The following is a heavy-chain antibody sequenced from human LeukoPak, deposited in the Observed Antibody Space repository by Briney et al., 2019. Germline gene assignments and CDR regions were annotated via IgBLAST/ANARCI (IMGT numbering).Heavy chain of an antibody. J-gene: IGHJ4*02. Sequence: PSETLSLTCTVSGGSISSSSYYWGWIRQPPGKGLEWIGSIYYSGSTYYNPSLKSRVTISVDTSKNQFSLKLSSVTAADTAVYYCARAPAYGGKDYWGQGTLVTVSS. CDR2: IYYSGST. CDR1: GGSISSSSYY. D-gene: IGHD4-23*01. V-gene: IGHV4-39*01. CDR3: ARAPAYGGKDY.